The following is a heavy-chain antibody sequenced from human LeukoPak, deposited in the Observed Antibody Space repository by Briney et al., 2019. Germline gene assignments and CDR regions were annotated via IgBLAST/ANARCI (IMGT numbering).Heavy chain of an antibody. CDR2: IYYSGST. J-gene: IGHJ4*02. Sequence: PSETLSLTCTVSGGSISSHYWSWIRQPPGKGLEWIGYIYYSGSTNYNPTLKSRVTISVDTSKNQFSLKLSSVTAADTAVYYCARANYDFWSGYYTGGYYFDYWGQGTLVTVSS. D-gene: IGHD3-3*01. CDR1: GGSISSHY. CDR3: ARANYDFWSGYYTGGYYFDY. V-gene: IGHV4-59*11.